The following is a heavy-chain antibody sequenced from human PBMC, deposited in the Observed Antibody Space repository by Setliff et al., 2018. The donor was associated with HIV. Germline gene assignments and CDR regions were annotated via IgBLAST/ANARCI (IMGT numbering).Heavy chain of an antibody. Sequence: SETLSLTCAAYGGSFPAYYWNWIRQAPGKGLEWIGEINDEGDTTYNPSLKSRVSMFIDTSMKQFSLKVASVTAADTAAYYCVRQHGDYSFDPWGQGTLVTVSS. V-gene: IGHV4-34*01. CDR3: VRQHGDYSFDP. CDR2: INDEGDT. J-gene: IGHJ5*02. D-gene: IGHD4-17*01. CDR1: GGSFPAYY.